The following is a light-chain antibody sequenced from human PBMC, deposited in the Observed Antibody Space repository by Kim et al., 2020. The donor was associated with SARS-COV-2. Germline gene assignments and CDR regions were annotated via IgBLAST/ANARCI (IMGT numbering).Light chain of an antibody. J-gene: IGLJ1*01. CDR2: ENY. V-gene: IGLV1-47*01. Sequence: QSVLSQPPSASGTPGQRVTISCSGSRSNIGSNYVYWYQQLPGAAPKLLIYENYQRPSEVPDRFSGSKSGTSASLAISGLRSEDEADYYCAAWDDSLSVHYVFGTGTKVTVL. CDR1: RSNIGSNY. CDR3: AAWDDSLSVHYV.